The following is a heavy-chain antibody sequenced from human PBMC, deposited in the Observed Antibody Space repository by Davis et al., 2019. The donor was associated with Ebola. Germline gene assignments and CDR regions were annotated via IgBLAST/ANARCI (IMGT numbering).Heavy chain of an antibody. CDR1: GFTFSSYS. CDR3: ARHRRIVGATICDY. D-gene: IGHD1-26*01. Sequence: GESLKISCAASGFTFSSYSMNWVRQAPGKGLEWVSSISSSSSYIYYADSVKGRFTISRDNAKNSLYLQMNSLRAEDTAVYYCARHRRIVGATICDYWGQGTLVTVSS. V-gene: IGHV3-21*01. J-gene: IGHJ4*02. CDR2: ISSSSSYI.